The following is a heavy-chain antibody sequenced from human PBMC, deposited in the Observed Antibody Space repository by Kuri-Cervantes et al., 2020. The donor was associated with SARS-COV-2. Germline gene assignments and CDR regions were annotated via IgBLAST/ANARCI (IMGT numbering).Heavy chain of an antibody. J-gene: IGHJ4*02. CDR1: GASISSSTYY. Sequence: SQTLSLTCAVSGASISSSTYYWGWIRQPPGKGLEWIGSIYYSGSTYYNPSLKSRVTISVDTSKNQFSLKLSSVTAADTAVYYCARDRGSSSPLDYWGQGTLVTVSS. D-gene: IGHD6-13*01. CDR2: IYYSGST. CDR3: ARDRGSSSPLDY. V-gene: IGHV4-39*07.